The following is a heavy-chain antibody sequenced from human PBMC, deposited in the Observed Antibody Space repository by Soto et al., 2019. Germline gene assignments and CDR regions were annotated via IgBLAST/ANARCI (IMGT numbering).Heavy chain of an antibody. CDR3: AGGQDGISEAFDF. J-gene: IGHJ3*01. Sequence: SEMLRVRWTVAGGTIGGYCGSWIRQPPGKGLEWIGYIYYSGSTNYNPSLKSRVTISVDTSKNQFSLKLSSVTAADTAVYHGAGGQDGISEAFDFWGQGTMVTVS. CDR2: IYYSGST. CDR1: GGTIGGYC. D-gene: IGHD2-15*01. V-gene: IGHV4-59*01.